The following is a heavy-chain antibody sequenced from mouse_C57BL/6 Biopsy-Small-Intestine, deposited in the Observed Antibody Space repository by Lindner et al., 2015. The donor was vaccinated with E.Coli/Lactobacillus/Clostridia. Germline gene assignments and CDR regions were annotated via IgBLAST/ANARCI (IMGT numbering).Heavy chain of an antibody. CDR2: ISPSGGDT. D-gene: IGHD1-1*01. CDR1: GYMFSSYG. CDR3: ARDSYYVWQTHRRMGAFDF. V-gene: IGHV1-85*01. J-gene: IGHJ3*01. Sequence: SVKVSCKASGYMFSSYGVSWVRQAPGQGLEWMGWISPSGGDTRYALKFQGRVAMTIDTSTTTAYMELRSLRSDDTAVYYCARDSYYVWQTHRRMGAFDFWGQGTMVTVSS.